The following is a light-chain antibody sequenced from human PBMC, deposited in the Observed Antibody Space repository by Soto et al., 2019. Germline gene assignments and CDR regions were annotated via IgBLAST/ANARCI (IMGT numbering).Light chain of an antibody. J-gene: IGLJ1*01. CDR1: GSNIGAGYD. Sequence: QSVLTQPPSVSGAPGQRVTISCTGSGSNIGAGYDVHWYQHRPGTAPKLLVFGDSHRPSGVPDRFSGSKSGTSASLAITGLQAEDEGDDYCQSYDSTLDARYVFGTGTKVTVL. CDR3: QSYDSTLDARYV. CDR2: GDS. V-gene: IGLV1-40*01.